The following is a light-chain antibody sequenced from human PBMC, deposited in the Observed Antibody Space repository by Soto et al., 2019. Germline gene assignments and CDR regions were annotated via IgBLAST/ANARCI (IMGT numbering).Light chain of an antibody. V-gene: IGKV3-20*01. CDR2: GTS. CDR3: QQYGRSRT. Sequence: EIALTQSPGTLSLSPGERATLSCRASQSTGNTYLAWYQQKPGQAPRLLIYGTSSRATGIPDRFSGSGSGTEFTLTIDRVEPEDFAVYYCQQYGRSRTFGQGTKVEVK. CDR1: QSTGNTY. J-gene: IGKJ1*01.